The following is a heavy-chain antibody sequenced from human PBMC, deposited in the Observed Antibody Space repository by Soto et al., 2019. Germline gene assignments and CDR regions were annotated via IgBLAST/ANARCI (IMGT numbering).Heavy chain of an antibody. CDR2: INGDGRRT. CDR1: GFTFNSHW. V-gene: IGHV3-74*01. D-gene: IGHD5-12*01. J-gene: IGHJ4*02. CDR3: ARDPRDGYHSPPDY. Sequence: EVQLLESGGGLVQPGGSLRLSCVPSGFTFNSHWMHWFRQAPGKGLVWVSRINGDGRRTSYADSVRGRFTISRDNAKNTQYLQMNSLRAEDTAVYYCARDPRDGYHSPPDYWGQGTLVTVSS.